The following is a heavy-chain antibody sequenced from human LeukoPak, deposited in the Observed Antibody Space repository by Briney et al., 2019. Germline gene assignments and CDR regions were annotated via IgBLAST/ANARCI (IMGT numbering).Heavy chain of an antibody. CDR2: ISGSGDNT. CDR1: RFTFSSYW. D-gene: IGHD3-22*01. Sequence: GGSLRLSYAASRFTFSSYWMSWVRQAPGKGLEWVSGISGSGDNTYYADSVKGRFTISRDNSKNTLYVQVNSLGTEDTAAYYCAKGSYYDSSGSFYFDYWGQGTLVTVSS. V-gene: IGHV3-23*01. CDR3: AKGSYYDSSGSFYFDY. J-gene: IGHJ4*02.